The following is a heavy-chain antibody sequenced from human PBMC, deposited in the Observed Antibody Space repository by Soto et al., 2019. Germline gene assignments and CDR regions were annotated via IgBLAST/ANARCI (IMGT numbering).Heavy chain of an antibody. J-gene: IGHJ6*02. Sequence: PGGSLRLSCTASGFTFGDYAMSWFRQAPGKGLEWVGFIRSKAYGGTTEYAASVKGRFTISRDDSKSIAYLQMNSLKTEDTAVYYCTRFTGSIVGATKQGYGMDVWGQGTTVTVSS. CDR2: IRSKAYGGTT. V-gene: IGHV3-49*03. CDR3: TRFTGSIVGATKQGYGMDV. CDR1: GFTFGDYA. D-gene: IGHD1-26*01.